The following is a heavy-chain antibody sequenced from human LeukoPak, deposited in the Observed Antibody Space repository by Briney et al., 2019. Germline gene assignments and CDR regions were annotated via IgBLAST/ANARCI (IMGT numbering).Heavy chain of an antibody. J-gene: IGHJ4*02. CDR3: AKRGDHCSGGGCYLDY. V-gene: IGHV3-23*01. D-gene: IGHD6-19*01. CDR2: ISSSGDNT. CDR1: GFTFSSYG. Sequence: GGSLRLSCAASGFTFSSYGMHWVRQAPGRGLEWVSTISSSGDNTFHADSVRGRFTISRDNSKSTLYLQMNSLRAEDTAVYFCAKRGDHCSGGGCYLDYWGQGTLVTVSS.